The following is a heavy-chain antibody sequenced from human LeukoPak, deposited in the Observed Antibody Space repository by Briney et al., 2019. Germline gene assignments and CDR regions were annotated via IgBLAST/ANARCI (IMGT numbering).Heavy chain of an antibody. CDR2: INPNSGGT. CDR3: ARAYSGSYSFDH. CDR1: GYTFTGYY. D-gene: IGHD1-26*01. Sequence: ASVKVSCKASGYTFTGYYMHWVRQAPGQGLEWMGWINPNSGGTNYAQKFQGRVTMTRDTSISTAYMELSRLRSDDTAVYYCARAYSGSYSFDHWSQGTLVIVSS. V-gene: IGHV1-2*02. J-gene: IGHJ4*02.